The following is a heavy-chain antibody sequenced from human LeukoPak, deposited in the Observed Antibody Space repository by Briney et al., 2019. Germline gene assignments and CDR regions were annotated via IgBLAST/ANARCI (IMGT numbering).Heavy chain of an antibody. J-gene: IGHJ4*02. V-gene: IGHV1-46*01. CDR1: GYTFTSYY. Sequence: GASVKLSCKASGYTFTSYYIHWVRQAPGQGLEWMGIINPSGGSTSYAQKFQGRGTMTRDTSTSTVYMELSSLRSEDTAVYYCARHFTIFGVVVDDYWGQGSLVTVSS. CDR3: ARHFTIFGVVVDDY. D-gene: IGHD3-3*01. CDR2: INPSGGST.